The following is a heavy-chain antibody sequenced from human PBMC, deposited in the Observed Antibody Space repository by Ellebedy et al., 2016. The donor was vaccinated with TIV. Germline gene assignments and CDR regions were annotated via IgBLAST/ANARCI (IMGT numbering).Heavy chain of an antibody. Sequence: MPSETLSLTCTVSGDSVSSVSYYWNWIRQPAGKGLEWIGRIYTSGSTNYNPSLKSRVTMSVDTSKNQFSLKLSSVTAADTAVYYCARESYYGSGSYAAAWGQGTTVTVSS. J-gene: IGHJ6*02. D-gene: IGHD3-10*01. V-gene: IGHV4-61*02. CDR2: IYTSGST. CDR1: GDSVSSVSYY. CDR3: ARESYYGSGSYAAA.